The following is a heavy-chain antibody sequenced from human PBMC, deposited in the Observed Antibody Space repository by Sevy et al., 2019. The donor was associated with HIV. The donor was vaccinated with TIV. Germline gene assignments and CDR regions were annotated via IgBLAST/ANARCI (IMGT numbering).Heavy chain of an antibody. Sequence: ASVKVSCKASGYTFTSYAMHWVRQAPGQRLEWMGWINAGNGNTKYSQKFQGRVTITRDTSARTAYMELSSLRSEDTAVYYCARGTMVRGVIIGSYNWFDPWGQGTLVTVSS. J-gene: IGHJ5*02. CDR2: INAGNGNT. CDR3: ARGTMVRGVIIGSYNWFDP. V-gene: IGHV1-3*01. D-gene: IGHD3-10*01. CDR1: GYTFTSYA.